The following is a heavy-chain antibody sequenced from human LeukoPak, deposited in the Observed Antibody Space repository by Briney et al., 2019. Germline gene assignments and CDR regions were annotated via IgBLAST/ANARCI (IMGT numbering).Heavy chain of an antibody. CDR3: ARSWPGSGVELTSMAEGASIFDY. D-gene: IGHD3-10*01. Sequence: ASVKVSCKASGYTFTSYGISWVRQAPGQGLEWMGWISAYNGNTIYAQKLQGRVTMTTDTSTSTAYMELRSLRSDDTAVYYCARSWPGSGVELTSMAEGASIFDYWGQGTLVTVSS. CDR2: ISAYNGNT. CDR1: GYTFTSYG. V-gene: IGHV1-18*01. J-gene: IGHJ4*02.